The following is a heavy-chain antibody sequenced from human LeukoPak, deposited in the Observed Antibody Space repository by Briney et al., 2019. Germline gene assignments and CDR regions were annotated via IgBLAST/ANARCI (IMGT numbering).Heavy chain of an antibody. CDR1: GYTFTSYY. CDR2: INPSGGST. J-gene: IGHJ1*01. V-gene: IGHV1-46*01. D-gene: IGHD3-22*01. Sequence: ASVKVSCKASGYTFTSYYMHWVRQAPGQGLEWMGIINPSGGSTSYAQKFQGRVTMTRDTSTSTVYMELSSLRSEDTAVYYCARDEYYYDSSGYPSLSEYFQHWGQGTLVTVSS. CDR3: ARDEYYYDSSGYPSLSEYFQH.